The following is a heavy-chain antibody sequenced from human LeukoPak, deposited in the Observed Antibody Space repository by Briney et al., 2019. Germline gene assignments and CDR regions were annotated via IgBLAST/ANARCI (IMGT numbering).Heavy chain of an antibody. V-gene: IGHV3-30*18. CDR3: AKLTSRNGDSFDY. Sequence: GRSLRLSCAASGSTFSSYGMHWVRQAPGKGLEWVAVISYDGSNKYYADSVKGRFTISRDNSKNTLYLQMNSLRAEDTAVYYCAKLTSRNGDSFDYWGQGTLVTVSS. D-gene: IGHD4-17*01. J-gene: IGHJ4*02. CDR2: ISYDGSNK. CDR1: GSTFSSYG.